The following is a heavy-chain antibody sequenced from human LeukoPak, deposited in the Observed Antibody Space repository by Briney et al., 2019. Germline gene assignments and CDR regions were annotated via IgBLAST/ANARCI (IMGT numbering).Heavy chain of an antibody. CDR1: GYTFTSYY. CDR2: INPSGGST. V-gene: IGHV1-46*01. J-gene: IGHJ5*02. CDR3: ARDRSGSYPGGSWFDP. D-gene: IGHD1-26*01. Sequence: ASVEVSCNASGYTFTSYYMHWVRQAPGQGLEWMGIINPSGGSTSYAQKFQGRVTMTRDTSTSTVYMELSSLRSEDTAVYYCARDRSGSYPGGSWFDPWGQGTLVTVSS.